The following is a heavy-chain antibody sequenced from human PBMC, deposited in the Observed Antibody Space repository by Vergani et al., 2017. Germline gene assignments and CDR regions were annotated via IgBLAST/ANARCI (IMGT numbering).Heavy chain of an antibody. CDR2: IKQDGSEK. V-gene: IGHV3-7*01. D-gene: IGHD3-10*01. J-gene: IGHJ6*03. CDR1: GFTFSSYW. Sequence: EVQLVESGGGLVQPGGSLRLSCAASGFTFSSYWMSWVRQAPGKGLEWVANIKQDGSEKYYVDSVKGRFTISRDNAKNSLYLQMNSLRAEDTAVYYCARDRVPDYYGSGSYYNPLYYYYYYMDVWGKGTTVTVSS. CDR3: ARDRVPDYYGSGSYYNPLYYYYYYMDV.